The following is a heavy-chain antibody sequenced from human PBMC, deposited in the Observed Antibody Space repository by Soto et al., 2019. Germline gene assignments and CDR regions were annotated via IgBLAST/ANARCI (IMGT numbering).Heavy chain of an antibody. CDR1: GGSISSGDYY. Sequence: SETRSLTCTVSGGSISSGDYYWSWIRQPPGKGLEWIGYIYYSGSTYYNPSLKSRVTISVDTSKNQFSLKLSSVTAADTAVYYCARGASDAAMRVYYFDYWGQGTLVTVS. CDR3: ARGASDAAMRVYYFDY. D-gene: IGHD2-2*01. CDR2: IYYSGST. V-gene: IGHV4-30-4*01. J-gene: IGHJ4*02.